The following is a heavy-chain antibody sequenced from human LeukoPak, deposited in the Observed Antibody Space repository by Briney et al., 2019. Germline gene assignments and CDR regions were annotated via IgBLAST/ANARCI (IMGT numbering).Heavy chain of an antibody. Sequence: PGGSLRLSCAASGFTFSSYAMSWVRQAPGKGLEWVSAISGSGGSTYYADSVKGRFTISRDNSKNTLYLQMSSLRAEDTAVYYCAKSGGGGEDHFDYWGQGTLVTVSS. CDR3: AKSGGGGEDHFDY. J-gene: IGHJ4*02. D-gene: IGHD3-16*01. V-gene: IGHV3-23*01. CDR2: ISGSGGST. CDR1: GFTFSSYA.